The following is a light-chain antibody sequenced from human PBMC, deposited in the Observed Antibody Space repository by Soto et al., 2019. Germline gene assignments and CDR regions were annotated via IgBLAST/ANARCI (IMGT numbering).Light chain of an antibody. Sequence: DIQMTQSPSAMSASVGDRVTITCRASQDISNYVVWFQQKPGKVPKRLIYPASSLQSGVPSRFSGSGSGTEFTLTISSLQPEDSATYYCLQHNSFPRTFGQGTKVEIK. CDR3: LQHNSFPRT. CDR1: QDISNY. V-gene: IGKV1-17*03. CDR2: PAS. J-gene: IGKJ1*01.